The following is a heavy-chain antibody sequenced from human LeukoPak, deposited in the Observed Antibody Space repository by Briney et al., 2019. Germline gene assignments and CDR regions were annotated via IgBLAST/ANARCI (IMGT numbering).Heavy chain of an antibody. J-gene: IGHJ6*03. Sequence: SETLSLTCTVSGGSISSSSYYWGWIRQPPGKGLEWIGSIYYSGSTYYNPSLKSRVTISVDTSKNQFSLKLNSVTAADTAVYYCARDWGVSARPGYMDVWGKGTTVTVSS. CDR2: IYYSGST. CDR1: GGSISSSSYY. V-gene: IGHV4-39*02. D-gene: IGHD6-6*01. CDR3: ARDWGVSARPGYMDV.